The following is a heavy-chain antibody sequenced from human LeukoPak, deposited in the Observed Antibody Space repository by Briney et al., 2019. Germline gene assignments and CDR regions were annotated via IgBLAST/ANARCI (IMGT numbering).Heavy chain of an antibody. J-gene: IGHJ3*02. CDR2: ISAYTGDT. V-gene: IGHV1-18*01. CDR3: ARDGRATTLYAFDI. Sequence: ASVKVSCKASGYTFTTYGMSWVRQAPGQGLEWMGWISAYTGDTNYAQNLQGRVSMATDTSTYTAYMTLRSLRSDDTAVYYCARDGRATTLYAFDIWGQGTKVTVSS. CDR1: GYTFTTYG. D-gene: IGHD1-26*01.